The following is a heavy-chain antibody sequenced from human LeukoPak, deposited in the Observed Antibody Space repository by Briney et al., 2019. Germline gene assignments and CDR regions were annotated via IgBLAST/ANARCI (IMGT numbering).Heavy chain of an antibody. V-gene: IGHV3-23*01. Sequence: GGSLRLSCAASGFTFSSYAMSWVRQAPGKGLEWVSAISGSGGSTYFADSVKGRFTISRDNSKNTLYLQMNSLRAEDTAVYYCAKVRLKVVGEDFDYWGQGTLVTVSS. CDR2: ISGSGGST. J-gene: IGHJ4*02. CDR3: AKVRLKVVGEDFDY. D-gene: IGHD2-8*01. CDR1: GFTFSSYA.